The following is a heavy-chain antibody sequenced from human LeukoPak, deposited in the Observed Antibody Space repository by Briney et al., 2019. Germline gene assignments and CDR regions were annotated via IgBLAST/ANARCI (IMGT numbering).Heavy chain of an antibody. V-gene: IGHV4-34*01. CDR3: ARVKGGWYSYYYYGMDV. CDR2: INHSGST. D-gene: IGHD6-19*01. Sequence: SETLSLTCTVSGGSISSYYWSWIRQPPGKGLEWIGEINHSGSTNYNPSLKSRVTISVDTSKNQFSLKLSSVTAADTAVYYCARVKGGWYSYYYYGMDVWGQGTTVTVSS. J-gene: IGHJ6*02. CDR1: GGSISSYY.